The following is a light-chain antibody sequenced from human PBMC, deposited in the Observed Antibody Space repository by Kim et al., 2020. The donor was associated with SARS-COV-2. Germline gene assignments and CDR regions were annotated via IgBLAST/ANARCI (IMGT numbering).Light chain of an antibody. J-gene: IGKJ4*01. CDR2: DAS. CDR3: QQRSNWPLT. Sequence: LSAGERATLSCRASQSVSSYLAWYQQKPGQAPRLLIYDASNRATGIPARFSGSGSGTDFTLTISSLEPEDFAVYYCQQRSNWPLTFGGGTKVDIK. V-gene: IGKV3-11*01. CDR1: QSVSSY.